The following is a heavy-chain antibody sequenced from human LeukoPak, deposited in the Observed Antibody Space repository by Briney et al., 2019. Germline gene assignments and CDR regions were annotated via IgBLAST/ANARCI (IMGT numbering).Heavy chain of an antibody. CDR1: GFTFSSYS. CDR2: ISSSSSTI. Sequence: GGSLRLSCAASGFTFSSYSMSWVRQAPGKGLEWVSYISSSSSTIYYADSVKGRFTISRDNAKNSLYLQMNSLRAEDTAVYYCARGPPIAAAGYFDYWGQGTLVTVSS. CDR3: ARGPPIAAAGYFDY. V-gene: IGHV3-48*01. D-gene: IGHD6-13*01. J-gene: IGHJ4*02.